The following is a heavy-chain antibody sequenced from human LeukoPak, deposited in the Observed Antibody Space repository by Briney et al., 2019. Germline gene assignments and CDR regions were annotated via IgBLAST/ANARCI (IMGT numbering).Heavy chain of an antibody. J-gene: IGHJ5*01. D-gene: IGHD3-16*01. CDR3: ARGWGGFDS. CDR2: VNHNGKT. CDR1: GGSFSGYY. V-gene: IGHV4-34*01. Sequence: PSETLSLTCAVHGGSFSGYYYNWVRQSPGKGLEWIGHVNHNGKTNYNPSLKSRVTISVDTSKNQFSLTLTSVSAADTAIYFCARGWGGFDSWGQGTLVTVSS.